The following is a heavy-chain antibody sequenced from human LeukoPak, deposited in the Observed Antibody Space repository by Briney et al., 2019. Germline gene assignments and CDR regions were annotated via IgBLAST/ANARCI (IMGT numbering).Heavy chain of an antibody. CDR1: GDSLTSGSYY. Sequence: PSETLSLTCTVSGDSLTSGSYYWSWIRQPPGRGLEWIGYVYYSGSTNYNPSLKSRVTMSVDTSKNQFSLMLISVTAADTAVYYCARRYSSSWYPSAFDIWGQGTMVTASS. CDR3: ARRYSSSWYPSAFDI. J-gene: IGHJ3*02. D-gene: IGHD6-13*01. CDR2: VYYSGST. V-gene: IGHV4-61*01.